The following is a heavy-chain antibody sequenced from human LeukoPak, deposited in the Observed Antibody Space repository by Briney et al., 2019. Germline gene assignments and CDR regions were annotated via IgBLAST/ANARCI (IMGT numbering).Heavy chain of an antibody. D-gene: IGHD4-17*01. CDR2: MVNVGDR. V-gene: IGHV3-13*01. CDR1: GFTFSSYD. CDR3: ARGDYGDYYFDC. Sequence: GGSLRLSCAASGFTFSSYDMHWVRQGTGKGLEWVSGMVNVGDRYYAGSVKGRFTISRENAKNSVYLQMNSLRAEDTAVYYCARGDYGDYYFDCWGQGTLVTVSS. J-gene: IGHJ4*02.